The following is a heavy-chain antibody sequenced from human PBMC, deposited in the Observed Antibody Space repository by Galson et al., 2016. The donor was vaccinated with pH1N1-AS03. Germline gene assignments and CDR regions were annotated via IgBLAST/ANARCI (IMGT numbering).Heavy chain of an antibody. V-gene: IGHV3-48*01. Sequence: SLRLSCAASGFSFSSYSMNWVRQAPGKGLEWISYITSSSSMIYYADSVKGRFIISRDNAKNSLYLHMKSLRAEDTAVYYCARDRKGYGSSFDYWGQGTLVSVSS. J-gene: IGHJ4*02. CDR3: ARDRKGYGSSFDY. CDR2: ITSSSSMI. D-gene: IGHD5-12*01. CDR1: GFSFSSYS.